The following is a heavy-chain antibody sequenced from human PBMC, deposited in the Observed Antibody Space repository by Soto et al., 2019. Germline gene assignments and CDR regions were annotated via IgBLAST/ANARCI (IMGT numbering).Heavy chain of an antibody. D-gene: IGHD5-12*01. CDR3: ARVDIVATGVDY. J-gene: IGHJ4*02. CDR1: GFSLSTSGVG. Sequence: QITLKESGPTLVKPTQTLTLTCTFSGFSLSTSGVGVGWIRQPPGKALEWLALIYWDDDKRYSPSLKSRLTITKDTSKNQVVLTMTNMDPVDTATYYCARVDIVATGVDYWGQGTLVTVSS. CDR2: IYWDDDK. V-gene: IGHV2-5*02.